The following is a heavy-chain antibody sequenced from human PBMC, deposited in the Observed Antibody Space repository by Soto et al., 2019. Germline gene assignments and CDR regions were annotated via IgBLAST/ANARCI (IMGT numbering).Heavy chain of an antibody. CDR3: ASRDPPDTIFGVVTTPDYYYYYGMDV. CDR2: IIPIFGTA. V-gene: IGHV1-69*06. D-gene: IGHD3-3*01. CDR1: GGTFSSYA. Sequence: QVQLVQSGAEVKKPGSSVKVSCKASGGTFSSYAISWVRQAPGQGLEWMGGIIPIFGTANYAQKFQGRVTITADKSTSTADMELSSLRSEDTAVYYCASRDPPDTIFGVVTTPDYYYYYGMDVWGQGTTVTVSS. J-gene: IGHJ6*02.